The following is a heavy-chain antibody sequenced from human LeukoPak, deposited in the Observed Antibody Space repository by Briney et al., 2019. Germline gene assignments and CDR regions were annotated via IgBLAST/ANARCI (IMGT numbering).Heavy chain of an antibody. V-gene: IGHV6-1*01. D-gene: IGHD3-10*01. CDR3: ARGVGAAWKVFDY. CDR1: GDNVSSNSAT. Sequence: PSQTLSLTCAISGDNVSSNSATWSCIRQSPSRGLEWLGRTYNRSKWYSDYAVSVRSRLTINPDTSKNQFSLQLNSVTPDDTAVYYCARGVGAAWKVFDYWGQGTLVTVSS. CDR2: TYNRSKWYS. J-gene: IGHJ4*02.